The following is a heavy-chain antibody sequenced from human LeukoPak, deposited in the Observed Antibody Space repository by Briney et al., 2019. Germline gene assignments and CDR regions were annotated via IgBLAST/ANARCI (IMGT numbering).Heavy chain of an antibody. V-gene: IGHV1-8*03. D-gene: IGHD2-2*01. CDR2: MNPNSGNT. Sequence: ASVKVSCKASSYTFTSYDINWVRQATGQGLEWMGWMNPNSGNTGYAQKFQGRVTITRNTSISTAYMELSSLRSEDTAVYYCARGRYCSSTSCLWDFDYWGQGTLVTVSS. CDR1: SYTFTSYD. CDR3: ARGRYCSSTSCLWDFDY. J-gene: IGHJ4*02.